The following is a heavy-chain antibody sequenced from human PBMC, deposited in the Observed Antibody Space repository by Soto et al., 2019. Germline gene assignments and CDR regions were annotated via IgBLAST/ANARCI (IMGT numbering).Heavy chain of an antibody. V-gene: IGHV1-69*13. Sequence: SVKVSCKASGYTFTNYYIHWVRQAPGQGLEWMGGIIPIFGTANYAQKFQGRVTMTADESTSTAYMELSRLRSDDTAVYYCARDRFLDKAMDVWGQGTTVTVSS. D-gene: IGHD3-3*01. CDR3: ARDRFLDKAMDV. J-gene: IGHJ6*02. CDR1: GYTFTNYY. CDR2: IIPIFGTA.